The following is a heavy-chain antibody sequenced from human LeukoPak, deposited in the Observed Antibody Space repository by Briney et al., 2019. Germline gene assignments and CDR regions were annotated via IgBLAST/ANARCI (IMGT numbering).Heavy chain of an antibody. D-gene: IGHD3-22*01. CDR2: IRYDGSNK. CDR3: AKEAYYYDSRGRGAFDI. V-gene: IGHV3-30*02. CDR1: GFTFSSYG. Sequence: GGSLRLSCAASGFTFSSYGMHWVRQAPGKGLEWMAFIRYDGSNKYYADSVKGRFTISRDNSKNTLYLQMNSLRAEDTAVYYCAKEAYYYDSRGRGAFDIWGQGTMVTISS. J-gene: IGHJ3*02.